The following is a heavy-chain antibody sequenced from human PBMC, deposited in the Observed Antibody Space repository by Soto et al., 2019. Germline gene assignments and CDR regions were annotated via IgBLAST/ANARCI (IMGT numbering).Heavy chain of an antibody. CDR3: ARGFLEWLGPSFDY. V-gene: IGHV1-18*01. Sequence: QVQLVQSGAEVKKPGASVKVSCKASGYTFTSYGISWVRQAPGQGPEWMGWISAYNGNTNYAQKLQGRVTMTTDTXXSTASMERRSLRSDGTDVYYCARGFLEWLGPSFDYWGQGTLVTVSS. D-gene: IGHD3-3*01. J-gene: IGHJ4*02. CDR2: ISAYNGNT. CDR1: GYTFTSYG.